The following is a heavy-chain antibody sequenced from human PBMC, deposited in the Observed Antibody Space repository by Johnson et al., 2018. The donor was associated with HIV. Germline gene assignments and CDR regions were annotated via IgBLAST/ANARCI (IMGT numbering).Heavy chain of an antibody. V-gene: IGHV3-30*03. D-gene: IGHD1-26*01. J-gene: IGHJ3*02. Sequence: QVQLLESGGGVVQPGRSLRLSCAASGFTFSSYGMHWVRQAPGKGLEWVAVISHDGNSKYYSDSVKGRFTISRDNSKNTLYVQMNSLRAEDTAVYYCAIDQNIVGANDGFDIWGQGTMVTVSS. CDR3: AIDQNIVGANDGFDI. CDR2: ISHDGNSK. CDR1: GFTFSSYG.